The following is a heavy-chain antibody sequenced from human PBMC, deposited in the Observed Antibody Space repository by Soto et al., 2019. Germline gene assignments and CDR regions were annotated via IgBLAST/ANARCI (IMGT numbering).Heavy chain of an antibody. J-gene: IGHJ4*02. CDR3: ARLEAGVKLDY. Sequence: ASVKVSCRASGGTFSNYAISWVRQAPGQRPEWMGWINVGTDKTKYAEKFQGRVTITTDTSASTAYMELTSLGSEDTAVYYCARLEAGVKLDYWGQGTPVTVSS. V-gene: IGHV1-3*01. CDR2: INVGTDKT. CDR1: GGTFSNYA.